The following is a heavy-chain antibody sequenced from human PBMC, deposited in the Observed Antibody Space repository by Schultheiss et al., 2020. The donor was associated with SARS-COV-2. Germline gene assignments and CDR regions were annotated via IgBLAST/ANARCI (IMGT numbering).Heavy chain of an antibody. CDR3: ARAGSVGCSSTSCSYGMDV. CDR2: IYYSGST. V-gene: IGHV4-61*01. Sequence: SQTLSLTCSVSGGSISSSSYYWSWIRQPPGKGLEWIGYIYYSGSTNYNPSLKSRVTISVDTSKNQFSLKLSSVTAADTAVYYCARAGSVGCSSTSCSYGMDVWGQVTTVTVSS. J-gene: IGHJ6*02. D-gene: IGHD2-2*01. CDR1: GGSISSSSYY.